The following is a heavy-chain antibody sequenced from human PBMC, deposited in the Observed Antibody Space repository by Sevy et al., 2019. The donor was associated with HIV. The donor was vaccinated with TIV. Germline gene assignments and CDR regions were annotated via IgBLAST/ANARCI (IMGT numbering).Heavy chain of an antibody. CDR1: GFTFSSYG. J-gene: IGHJ4*02. Sequence: GGSLRLSCEASGFTFSSYGMSWVRQAPGKGLEWVSYISGTGGSTDYADSVKGRFTISRDNSKNPLYIHMISLRAEDTAVYFCAKDGGRNWDQFFFDSWGQGTLVTVSS. CDR3: AKDGGRNWDQFFFDS. CDR2: ISGTGGST. D-gene: IGHD7-27*01. V-gene: IGHV3-23*01.